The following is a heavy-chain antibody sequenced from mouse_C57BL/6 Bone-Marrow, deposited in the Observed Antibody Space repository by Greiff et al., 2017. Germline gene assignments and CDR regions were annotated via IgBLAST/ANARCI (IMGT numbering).Heavy chain of an antibody. CDR1: GYTFTSYG. CDR3: ARANCAEYYAIDY. J-gene: IGHJ4*01. Sequence: VQLVESGAELARPGASVKLSCKASGYTFTSYGIRWVKQRTGQGLEWIGEIYPRSGNTYYNEKFKGKATLTADKSSSTAYMELRSLTSEDSAVYFCARANCAEYYAIDYWGQGTSVTVSS. V-gene: IGHV1-81*01. D-gene: IGHD4-1*01. CDR2: IYPRSGNT.